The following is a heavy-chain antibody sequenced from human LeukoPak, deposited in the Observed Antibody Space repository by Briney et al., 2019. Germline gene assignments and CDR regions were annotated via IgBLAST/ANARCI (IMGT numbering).Heavy chain of an antibody. CDR3: AKDGAQYSSGPECDP. CDR2: ISHDGMNA. J-gene: IGHJ5*02. V-gene: IGHV3-23*01. Sequence: GGSLRLSCAASGLHFSGTAMSWVRQAPGKGLEWVSAISHDGMNAYYADSVKGRFTISRDNSKKTVSLEMSSLTAADTGVYYCAKDGAQYSSGPECDPRGQGALVTVSS. D-gene: IGHD6-19*01. CDR1: GLHFSGTA.